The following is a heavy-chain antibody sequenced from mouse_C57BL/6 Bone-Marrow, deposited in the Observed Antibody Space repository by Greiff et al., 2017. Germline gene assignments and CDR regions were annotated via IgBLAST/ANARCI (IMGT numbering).Heavy chain of an antibody. Sequence: QVQLQQPGAELVRPGSSVKLSCKASGYTFTSYWMHWVKQRPIQGLEWIGNIDPSDSETHYNQKFKDKATLTVDKSSSTAYMQLSSLTSEDSAVYYCSRGSSGYGFAYWGQGTLVTVSA. V-gene: IGHV1-52*01. J-gene: IGHJ3*01. CDR1: GYTFTSYW. CDR3: SRGSSGYGFAY. CDR2: IDPSDSET. D-gene: IGHD3-2*02.